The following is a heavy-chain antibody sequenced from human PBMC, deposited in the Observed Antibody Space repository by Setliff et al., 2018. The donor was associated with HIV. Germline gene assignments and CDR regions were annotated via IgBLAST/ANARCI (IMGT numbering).Heavy chain of an antibody. CDR2: IRSKANNYAT. CDR1: GFIFSDSA. J-gene: IGHJ6*02. V-gene: IGHV3-73*01. CDR3: SKLGHDVDHYYYYYGLDV. D-gene: IGHD3-3*01. Sequence: LRLSCAASGFIFSDSAIHWVRQASGKGLEWVGRIRSKANNYATTTAVSVRGRFTISRDDSKNTAYLLINSLKTEDTAVYYCSKLGHDVDHYYYYYGLDVWGRGTTVTVSS.